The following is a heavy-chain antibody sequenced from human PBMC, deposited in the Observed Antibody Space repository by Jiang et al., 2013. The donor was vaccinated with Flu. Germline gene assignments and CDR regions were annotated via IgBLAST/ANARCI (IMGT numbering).Heavy chain of an antibody. Sequence: LLKPSETLSLTCAVYGGSFSGYYWSWIRQPPEKGLEWIGEINHSGTTNYNPSLKSRVTISVDTSKNQFSLKLSSVAAADTAVYYCARGHYYDSSGYAGVNWFDPWGQGTLVTVPS. D-gene: IGHD3-22*01. V-gene: IGHV4-34*01. J-gene: IGHJ5*02. CDR2: INHSGTT. CDR3: ARGHYYDSSGYAGVNWFDP. CDR1: GGSFSGYY.